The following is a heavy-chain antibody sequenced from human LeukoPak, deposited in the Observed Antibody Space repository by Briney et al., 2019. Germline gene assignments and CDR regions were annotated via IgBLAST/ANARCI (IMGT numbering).Heavy chain of an antibody. CDR3: ARTGYHYSSGSHFAFDV. CDR2: IHPSDSNN. CDR1: GYSFTTYW. D-gene: IGHD3-10*01. J-gene: IGHJ3*01. Sequence: GESLEISCEASGYSFTTYWIGWVRPLPGKGLEWMDIIHPSDSNNSSTPSFQGHVAISSDRTITTVYLQWSNFRASDTSMFSCARTGYHYSSGSHFAFDVWAQGTMVTVSS. V-gene: IGHV5-51*01.